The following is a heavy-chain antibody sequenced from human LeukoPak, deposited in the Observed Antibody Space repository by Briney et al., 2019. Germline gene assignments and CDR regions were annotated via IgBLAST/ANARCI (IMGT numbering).Heavy chain of an antibody. J-gene: IGHJ4*02. V-gene: IGHV3-53*01. D-gene: IGHD6-19*01. CDR1: GFSVGNNF. CDR2: IYSGDNT. Sequence: GGSLRLSCAASGFSVGNNFMSWARQAPGKGLEWVSVIYSGDNTYYADSVKGRFTISRDNSKSTLYLQMNSLRAEDTAVYYCARAGGSGWSPYYFDYWGQGTLVTVSS. CDR3: ARAGGSGWSPYYFDY.